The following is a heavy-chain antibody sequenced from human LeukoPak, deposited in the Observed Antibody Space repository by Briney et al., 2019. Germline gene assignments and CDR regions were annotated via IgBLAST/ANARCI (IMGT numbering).Heavy chain of an antibody. CDR1: GGSISSYY. D-gene: IGHD6-13*01. CDR2: IYYSGST. J-gene: IGHJ5*02. Sequence: PSETLSLTCTVSGGSISSYYWSWIRQPPGKGLEWIGYIYYSGSTNYNPSLKSRVTISVDTSQNQFSLKLSSVTAADTAVYYCARGLAAANWFDPWGQGTLVTVSS. CDR3: ARGLAAANWFDP. V-gene: IGHV4-59*01.